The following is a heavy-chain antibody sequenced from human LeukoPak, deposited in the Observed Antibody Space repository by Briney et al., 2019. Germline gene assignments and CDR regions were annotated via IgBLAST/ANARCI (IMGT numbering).Heavy chain of an antibody. D-gene: IGHD4-17*01. CDR2: ISGSGGGT. J-gene: IGHJ5*02. CDR1: GFTVSNYA. V-gene: IGHV3-23*01. Sequence: SGGSLRLSCVVSGFTVSNYAMSWVRQAPGKGREWVSGISGSGGGTYYAHSVKGRFTISRDTSKNTVYLQMTSLRAEDTAVYYCAKDPLATVTNWFDPWGQGTLVTVSS. CDR3: AKDPLATVTNWFDP.